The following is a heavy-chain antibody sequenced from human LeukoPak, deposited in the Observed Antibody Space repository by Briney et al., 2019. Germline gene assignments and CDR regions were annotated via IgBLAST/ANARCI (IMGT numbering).Heavy chain of an antibody. D-gene: IGHD3-9*01. Sequence: ASVKVSCKASGYTFTGYYMHWVRQAPGQGLEWMGWINPNSGGTNYAQKFQGRVTMTRDTSISTAYMELSRLRSEDTAVYYCARAGDWYYDILTGYERYFDYWGQGTLVTVSS. CDR2: INPNSGGT. V-gene: IGHV1-2*02. J-gene: IGHJ4*02. CDR1: GYTFTGYY. CDR3: ARAGDWYYDILTGYERYFDY.